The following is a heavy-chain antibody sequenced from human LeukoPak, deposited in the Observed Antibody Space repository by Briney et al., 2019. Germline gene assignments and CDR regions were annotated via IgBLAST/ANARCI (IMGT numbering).Heavy chain of an antibody. Sequence: GESLKISCKTSGYSFTTYWIGWVRQMPGRGLEWMGIVYPDDSRTTYSPSFQGQVTISADKSITTAYPQWNSLKTSDTAMYFCARHSRPASMVWFDLWGQGTLVIVSS. CDR1: GYSFTTYW. J-gene: IGHJ5*02. CDR2: VYPDDSRT. V-gene: IGHV5-51*01. D-gene: IGHD2-2*01. CDR3: ARHSRPASMVWFDL.